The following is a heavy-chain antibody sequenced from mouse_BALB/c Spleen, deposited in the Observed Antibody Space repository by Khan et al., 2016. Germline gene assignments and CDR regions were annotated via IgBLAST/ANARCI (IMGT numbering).Heavy chain of an antibody. CDR1: GYSFTGYY. J-gene: IGHJ2*01. CDR3: AIPYCGWDGGYYFDD. D-gene: IGHD2-9*01. V-gene: IGHV1S34*01. CDR2: ISCYNGAT. Sequence: LVKTGASVKISCKASGYSFTGYYMHWVKQSHGKSLEWIGYISCYNGATNYNQRFKGKATFTVDTSSSLAYMQFNSQTSEDSPDYYCAIPYCGWDGGYYFDDWGQGTTLTVSS.